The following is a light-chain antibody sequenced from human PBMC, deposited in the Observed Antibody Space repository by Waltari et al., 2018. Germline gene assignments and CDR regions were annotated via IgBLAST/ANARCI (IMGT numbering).Light chain of an antibody. CDR2: DAS. CDR1: QSVSSS. V-gene: IGKV3-11*01. J-gene: IGKJ4*01. Sequence: EIVLTQSPATLSLSPGERATLSCRASQSVSSSLAWYQQKPGQAPRLLIYDASNRATGIPARFSGSGSGTDFTLTISSLEPEDFAVYYCQQRSNWPPTFGGGTKVEI. CDR3: QQRSNWPPT.